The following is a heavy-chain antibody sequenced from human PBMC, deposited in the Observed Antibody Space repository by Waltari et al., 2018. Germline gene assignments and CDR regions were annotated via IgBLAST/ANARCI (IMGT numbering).Heavy chain of an antibody. Sequence: EVLLVESGGNLVRLGGSLRIACTAAGIRFRTCSRNWVRQAPGKRREWISYITGSSRTIYDTDSVKGRFTVASDNAKNSLFLQMSSLRVEDTAVYYCARPVAAAGNYGMDVWGQGTTVTVSS. V-gene: IGHV3-48*04. J-gene: IGHJ6*02. D-gene: IGHD6-13*01. CDR1: GIRFRTCS. CDR2: ITGSSRTI. CDR3: ARPVAAAGNYGMDV.